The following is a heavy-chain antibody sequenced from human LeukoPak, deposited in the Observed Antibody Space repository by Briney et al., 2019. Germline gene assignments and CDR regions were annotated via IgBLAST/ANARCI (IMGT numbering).Heavy chain of an antibody. D-gene: IGHD6-13*01. CDR2: ISTSSSYI. CDR1: GFTFSSYY. CDR3: AKVWGQQLAIDY. Sequence: GGSLRLSCAASGFTFSSYYMIWVRQAPGKGLEWVSSISTSSSYIYYADSLKGRFTISRDNSKNTLYLQMNSLRAEDTAVYYCAKVWGQQLAIDYWGQGTLVTVSS. V-gene: IGHV3-21*01. J-gene: IGHJ4*02.